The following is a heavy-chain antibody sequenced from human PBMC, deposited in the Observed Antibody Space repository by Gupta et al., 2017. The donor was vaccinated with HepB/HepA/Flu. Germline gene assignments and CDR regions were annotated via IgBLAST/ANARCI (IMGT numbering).Heavy chain of an antibody. V-gene: IGHV3-23*01. Sequence: EVQLLESGGGLVQPGGSLRLSCAASGFTFSTYAMTWVRQAPGKWLEWVSAISGSNTTYYADSMKGRFTISRDNSKNTLYLQMNSLRAEDTAVYYCAKVGYYYYYMDVWGKGTTVTVSS. J-gene: IGHJ6*03. CDR3: AKVGYYYYYMDV. CDR2: ISGSNTT. CDR1: GFTFSTYA.